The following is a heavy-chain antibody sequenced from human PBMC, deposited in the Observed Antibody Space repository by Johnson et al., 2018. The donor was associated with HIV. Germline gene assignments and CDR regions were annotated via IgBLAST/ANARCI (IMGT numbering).Heavy chain of an antibody. V-gene: IGHV3-33*08. CDR2: IWYDGTNK. CDR1: GFTFSSYA. Sequence: QVQLVESGGGVVQPGRSLRLSCAASGFTFSSYALHWVRQAPGKGLEWVALIWYDGTNKYYADSVRGRFTISRDDSKNTLYLQMNSLKTEDTAVYYCTTDDVVPPAFDIWGQGTMVTVSS. D-gene: IGHD2-15*01. J-gene: IGHJ3*02. CDR3: TTDDVVPPAFDI.